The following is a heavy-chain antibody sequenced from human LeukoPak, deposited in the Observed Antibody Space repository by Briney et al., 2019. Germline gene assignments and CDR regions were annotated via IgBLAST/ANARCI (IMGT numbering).Heavy chain of an antibody. D-gene: IGHD6-13*01. J-gene: IGHJ4*02. CDR2: ISWNSGSI. Sequence: PGGSLRLSCAASGFTFDDYAMHWVRQAPGKGLEWVSGISWNSGSIGYADSVKGRFTISRDNAKNSLYLQMNSLRAEDTAVYYCARGGSSSWFPSPFFDYWGQGTLVTVSS. V-gene: IGHV3-9*01. CDR1: GFTFDDYA. CDR3: ARGGSSSWFPSPFFDY.